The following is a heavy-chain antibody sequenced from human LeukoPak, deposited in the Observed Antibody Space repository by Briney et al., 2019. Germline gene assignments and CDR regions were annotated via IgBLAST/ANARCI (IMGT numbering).Heavy chain of an antibody. J-gene: IGHJ4*02. V-gene: IGHV3-53*01. CDR3: AKIVGDFWSGYYNY. CDR2: MYTGGNT. Sequence: QSGGSLRLSCAASGFIVSNNYMSWVRQAPGKGLEYVSVMYTGGNTHYADSVKGRFTISRDNSKNMLYLQMNSLRVDDTAVYYCAKIVGDFWSGYYNYWGQGTLVTVSS. D-gene: IGHD3-3*01. CDR1: GFIVSNNY.